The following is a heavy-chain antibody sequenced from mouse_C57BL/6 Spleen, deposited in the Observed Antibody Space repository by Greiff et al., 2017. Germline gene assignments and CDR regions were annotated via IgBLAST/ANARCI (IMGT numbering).Heavy chain of an antibody. CDR1: GYSITSGYY. J-gene: IGHJ3*01. Sequence: EVQLQESGPGLVKPSPSLSLTCSVTGYSITSGYYWNWIRQFPGNKLEWMGYISYDGSNNYNPSLKNRISITRDTSKNQFFLKLNSVTTEDTATYYCARLAYWGQGTLVTVSA. V-gene: IGHV3-6*01. CDR3: ARLAY. CDR2: ISYDGSN.